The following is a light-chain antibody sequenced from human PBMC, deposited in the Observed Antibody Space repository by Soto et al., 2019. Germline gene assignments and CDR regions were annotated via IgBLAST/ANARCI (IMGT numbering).Light chain of an antibody. CDR2: GTS. CDR3: QHQTNSPRT. J-gene: IGKJ1*01. CDR1: QSVGNN. V-gene: IGKV3-15*01. Sequence: EIVMTQSPATLSVSPGERATLSCRASQSVGNNVAWYQQKPGQAPRLLIHGTSTRATGIPARFSGSGSGTEFSLTISSLQSEDFAVYYCQHQTNSPRTFGQGTKVEIK.